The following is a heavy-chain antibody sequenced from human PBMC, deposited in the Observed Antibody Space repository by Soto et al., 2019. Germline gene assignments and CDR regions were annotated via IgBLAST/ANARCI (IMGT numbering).Heavy chain of an antibody. CDR3: AQGPGQYSSHYFTS. CDR1: GFTFSNYG. CDR2: TSHDATKR. J-gene: IGHJ4*02. D-gene: IGHD5-12*01. Sequence: QVQLVESGGGVVQPGRSLRLSCAASGFTFSNYGMHWVRQAPGKGLEWVAFTSHDATKRYYGESVRGRFTISRDTSRNTLYLQMDALTPDDTAVYYCAQGPGQYSSHYFTSWGQGTLVTVSS. V-gene: IGHV3-30*18.